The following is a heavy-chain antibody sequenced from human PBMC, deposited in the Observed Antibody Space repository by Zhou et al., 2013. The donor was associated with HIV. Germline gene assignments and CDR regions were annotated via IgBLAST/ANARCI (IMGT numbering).Heavy chain of an antibody. D-gene: IGHD3-9*01. V-gene: IGHV1-69*05. Sequence: QVQLVQSGAEVKKPGSSVKVSCKASGGTFSSYAISWVRQAPGQGLEWMGGIIPIFGTANYAQKFQGRVTITTDESTSTAYMELSSLRSEDTAVYYCARNRGDYDILTGYYSSYYYMDVWGKGTTVTVSS. CDR2: IIPIFGTA. CDR3: ARNRGDYDILTGYYSSYYYMDV. CDR1: GGTFSSYA. J-gene: IGHJ6*03.